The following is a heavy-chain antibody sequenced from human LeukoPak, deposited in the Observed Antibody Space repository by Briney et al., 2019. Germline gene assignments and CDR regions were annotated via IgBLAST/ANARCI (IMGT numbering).Heavy chain of an antibody. CDR3: AAEVQTGMVATYDY. CDR1: GGSTSSSSYY. Sequence: SETLSLTCTVSGGSTSSSSYYWGWIRQPPGKGLEWMGSIYYSGSTYYNPSLKSRVTISVDTSKNQFSLKLSSVTAADTAVYYSAAEVQTGMVATYDYWGQGTLVTVSS. V-gene: IGHV4-39*01. D-gene: IGHD5-12*01. J-gene: IGHJ4*02. CDR2: IYYSGST.